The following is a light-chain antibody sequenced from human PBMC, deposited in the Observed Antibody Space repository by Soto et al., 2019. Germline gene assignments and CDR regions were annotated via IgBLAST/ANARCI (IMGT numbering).Light chain of an antibody. CDR1: QSVSSSN. J-gene: IGKJ1*01. CDR2: GAS. V-gene: IGKV3-20*01. CDR3: QQHGASSWT. Sequence: EIVLTQSPGTLSLSPGERATLSCRASQSVSSSNLAWYQQKPGQAPRLLIYGASIRATGISDRFSGSGSGTDFPLTISRLEPEDFAVYYCQQHGASSWTFGQGTKVEIK.